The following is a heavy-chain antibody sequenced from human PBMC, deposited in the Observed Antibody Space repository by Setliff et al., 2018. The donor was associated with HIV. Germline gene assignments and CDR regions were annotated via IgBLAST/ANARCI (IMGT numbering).Heavy chain of an antibody. CDR1: GGSISSSNW. CDR3: ARGSRNYYGSGALDY. Sequence: SATLSLTCAVSGGSISSSNWWSWVRQPPGKGLEWIGEIYHNGNTNYSPSLKNRVTMSVDNSKNQFSLMVRSVTAADTAVYYCARGSRNYYGSGALDYWGQGTLVTVSS. D-gene: IGHD3-10*01. V-gene: IGHV4-4*02. CDR2: IYHNGNT. J-gene: IGHJ4*02.